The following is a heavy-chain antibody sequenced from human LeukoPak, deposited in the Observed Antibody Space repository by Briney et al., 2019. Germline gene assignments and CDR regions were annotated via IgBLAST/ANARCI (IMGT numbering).Heavy chain of an antibody. V-gene: IGHV4-34*01. CDR3: ARDVVVVPAAIHYGMDV. CDR1: GGSFSGYY. J-gene: IGHJ6*02. D-gene: IGHD2-2*01. Sequence: SETLSLTCAVYGGSFSGYYWSWIRQPPGKGREWIGEINHSGSTNYNPSLKSRVTISVDTSKNQFSLNLSSVTAADTAVYYCARDVVVVPAAIHYGMDVWGQGTTVTVSS. CDR2: INHSGST.